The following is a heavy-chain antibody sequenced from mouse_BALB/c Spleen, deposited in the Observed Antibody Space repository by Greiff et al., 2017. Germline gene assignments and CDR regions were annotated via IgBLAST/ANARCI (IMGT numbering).Heavy chain of an antibody. D-gene: IGHD2-10*02. CDR2: ISYSGST. Sequence: EVQGVESGPGLVKPSQSLSLTCTVTGYSITSDYAWNWIRQFPGNKLEWMGYISYSGSTSYNPSLKSRISITRDTSKNQFFLQLNSVTTEDTATYYCARAGYGNPYYFDYWGQGTTLTVSS. CDR3: ARAGYGNPYYFDY. CDR1: GYSITSDYA. J-gene: IGHJ2*01. V-gene: IGHV3-2*02.